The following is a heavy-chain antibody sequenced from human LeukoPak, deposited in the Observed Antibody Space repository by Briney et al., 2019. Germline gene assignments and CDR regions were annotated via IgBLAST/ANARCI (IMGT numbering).Heavy chain of an antibody. Sequence: PGRSLRLSCAASGFDFRSYGMHWVRQAPGKGLEWVAFIRNDGSNKYYADSVKGRFTLSRDNSKNTLYLQMTSLRSEDTAVYYCANFYYGSGTDPSSVTYWGQGTLVTVSS. CDR1: GFDFRSYG. J-gene: IGHJ4*02. CDR2: IRNDGSNK. CDR3: ANFYYGSGTDPSSVTY. D-gene: IGHD3-10*01. V-gene: IGHV3-30*19.